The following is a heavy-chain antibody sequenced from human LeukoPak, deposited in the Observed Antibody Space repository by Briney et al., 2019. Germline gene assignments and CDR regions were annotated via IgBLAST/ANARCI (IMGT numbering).Heavy chain of an antibody. CDR2: IYHADSDT. CDR3: ARQSRDGSKTRGYFFDH. J-gene: IGHJ5*02. CDR1: GYIFTHYW. D-gene: IGHD3-10*01. V-gene: IGHV5-51*01. Sequence: GASLQISCQVSGYIFTHYWIGWVRKLPGKGLKAMEIIYHADSDTTYSPSFQGQVTTSADNSIDTVYLQWSSLKASDTAMYYCARQSRDGSKTRGYFFDHWGQGTLVTVSS.